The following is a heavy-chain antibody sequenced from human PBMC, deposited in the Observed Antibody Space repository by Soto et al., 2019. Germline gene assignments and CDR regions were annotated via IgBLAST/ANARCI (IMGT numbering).Heavy chain of an antibody. CDR1: GYSFTSYW. Sequence: GESLKISCKGSGYSFTSYWIGWVRQMPGKGLEWMGIIYPGDSDTKYSPSFQGQVTISVDKSTNTAYLQWSSLKASDTAIYYCARPQELGARYIVADVWGQGTTVTVSS. J-gene: IGHJ6*02. D-gene: IGHD1-26*01. V-gene: IGHV5-51*01. CDR2: IYPGDSDT. CDR3: ARPQELGARYIVADV.